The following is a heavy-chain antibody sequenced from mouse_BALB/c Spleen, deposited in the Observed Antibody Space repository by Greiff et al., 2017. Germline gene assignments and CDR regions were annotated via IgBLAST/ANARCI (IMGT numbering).Heavy chain of an antibody. D-gene: IGHD1-1*02. CDR3: ARLPDYYAMDY. CDR2: ISSGSSTI. CDR1: GFTFSSFG. V-gene: IGHV5-17*02. Sequence: EVKLVESGGGLVQPGGSRKLSCAASGFTFSSFGMHWVRQAPEKGLEWVAYISSGSSTIYYAATVKGRFTISRDNPKNTLFLQMTSLRSEDTAMYYCARLPDYYAMDYWGQGTTLTVSS. J-gene: IGHJ2*01.